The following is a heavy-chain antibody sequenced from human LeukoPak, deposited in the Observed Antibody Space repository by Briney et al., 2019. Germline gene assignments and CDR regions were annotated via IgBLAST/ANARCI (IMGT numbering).Heavy chain of an antibody. V-gene: IGHV3-9*01. D-gene: IGHD3-10*01. CDR3: AKDPQNGSGNE. CDR2: ISWNSGSI. CDR1: GFTFSSYS. Sequence: PGGSLRLSCAASGFTFSSYSMNWVRQTPGKGLEWVSGISWNSGSIGYADSVKGRFTISRDNAKNSLYLQMNSLRAEDTALYYCAKDPQNGSGNEWGQGTLVTVSS. J-gene: IGHJ4*02.